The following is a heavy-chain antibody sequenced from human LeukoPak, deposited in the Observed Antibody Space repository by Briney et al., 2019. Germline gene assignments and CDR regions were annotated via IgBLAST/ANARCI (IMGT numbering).Heavy chain of an antibody. CDR1: GFTFSSYS. CDR2: ISNSSSYI. J-gene: IGHJ3*02. CDR3: ASLSMIVVVNGDAFDI. Sequence: GGSLRLSCAASGFTFSSYSMNWVRQAPGKGLEWVSSISNSSSYIYYADSVKGRFTISRDNAKNSLYLQMNSLRAEDTAVYYCASLSMIVVVNGDAFDIWGQGTMVTVSS. V-gene: IGHV3-21*01. D-gene: IGHD3-22*01.